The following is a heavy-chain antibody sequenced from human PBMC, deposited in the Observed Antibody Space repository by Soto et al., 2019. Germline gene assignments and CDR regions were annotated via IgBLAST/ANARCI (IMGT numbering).Heavy chain of an antibody. CDR2: MNPNSGNT. CDR1: GYTFTSYD. D-gene: IGHD2-15*01. Sequence: QVQLVQSGAEVKKPGASVKVSCKASGYTFTSYDINWVRQATGQGLEWMGWMNPNSGNTGYAQKFQGRVTMTRNTSISTAYMELSSLRSEDTAVYYCAILPAGYYYYGMDVWGQGTTVTVSS. CDR3: AILPAGYYYYGMDV. J-gene: IGHJ6*02. V-gene: IGHV1-8*01.